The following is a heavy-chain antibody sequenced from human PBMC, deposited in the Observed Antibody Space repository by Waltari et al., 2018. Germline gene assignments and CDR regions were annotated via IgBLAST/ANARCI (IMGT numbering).Heavy chain of an antibody. J-gene: IGHJ6*03. Sequence: EVQLVESGEGLVQPGGSLSLSCAASGFPFNSYAMNWVRQAPGEGPEWVSTISGNGVSRYYADSVEGRFTISRDNSRNTVYLQMSSLRAEDTAIYYCAKAHWDYGNYYYYYMDGWGNGTTVIVSS. CDR2: ISGNGVSR. V-gene: IGHV3-23*04. D-gene: IGHD1-7*01. CDR1: GFPFNSYA. CDR3: AKAHWDYGNYYYYYMDG.